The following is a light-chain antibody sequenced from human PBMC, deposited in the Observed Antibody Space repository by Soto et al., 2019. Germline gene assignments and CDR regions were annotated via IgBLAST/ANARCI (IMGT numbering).Light chain of an antibody. CDR3: QQYYSTPT. CDR1: QSVLHSSNNKNY. J-gene: IGKJ5*01. V-gene: IGKV4-1*01. Sequence: DIVMTQSPDSLAVSLGERATINCKSSQSVLHSSNNKNYLSWFQQKPGQPPKLLIYWASTRESGVPDLFSGSGSGTDFTLTISSLQAEDVAVYYFQQYYSTPTFGQGTRLEIK. CDR2: WAS.